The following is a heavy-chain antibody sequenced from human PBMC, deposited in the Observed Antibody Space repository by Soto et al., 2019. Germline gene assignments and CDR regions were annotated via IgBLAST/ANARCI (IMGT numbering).Heavy chain of an antibody. CDR1: GGSISSNTYY. V-gene: IGHV4-39*01. CDR2: IDYSGST. J-gene: IGHJ4*02. Sequence: QLQLQESGPGLVKPSETLSLTCTVSGGSISSNTYYWGWIRQSPGKGLEWIGSIDYSGSTYYNPSLKSRVTISVDTSKNQFSLKLSSVTAADTAVYYCARPLFPINDFDYWGQGTLVTVSS. CDR3: ARPLFPINDFDY.